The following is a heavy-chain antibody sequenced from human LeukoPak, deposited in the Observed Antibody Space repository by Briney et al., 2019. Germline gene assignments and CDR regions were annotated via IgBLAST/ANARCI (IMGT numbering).Heavy chain of an antibody. CDR3: ARSTDGSAHFDY. J-gene: IGHJ4*02. Sequence: GGSLRLSCSASELTFGTYEMHWVRQTPGKGVEYVSGISSDGVSTYHANSVKGRFTISRDNSKNTLFLQMGSLKIEDTAVYYCARSTDGSAHFDYWGQGTLVTVFS. V-gene: IGHV3-64*01. D-gene: IGHD1-1*01. CDR2: ISSDGVST. CDR1: ELTFGTYE.